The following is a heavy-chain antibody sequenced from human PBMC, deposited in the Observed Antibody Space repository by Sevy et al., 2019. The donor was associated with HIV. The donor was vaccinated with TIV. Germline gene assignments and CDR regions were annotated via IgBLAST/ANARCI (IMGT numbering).Heavy chain of an antibody. D-gene: IGHD4-17*01. CDR1: GFTFSSYE. Sequence: GGSRRLSCTASGFTFSSYEMNWVRQAPGKGLEWVSYISNSSSTIHYSDSVKGRFTISRDNAKNSLYLQMNSLRAEDTAVYYCARDLPPSATTVPHFDYWGRGTLVTVSS. J-gene: IGHJ4*02. CDR2: ISNSSSTI. CDR3: ARDLPPSATTVPHFDY. V-gene: IGHV3-48*03.